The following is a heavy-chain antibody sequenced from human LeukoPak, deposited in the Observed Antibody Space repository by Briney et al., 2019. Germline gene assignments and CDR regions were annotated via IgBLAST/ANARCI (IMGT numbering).Heavy chain of an antibody. D-gene: IGHD3-22*01. CDR1: GGTFSSYG. Sequence: SCKASGGTFSSYGMHWVRQVPGKGLEWATVISHDAKSTNNVYSVKGRFTISRDNSKNPLSLQMNSLRAEDTAVYYCAKDGGNYYDTAGNHLMRSYMDVWGKGTTVTVSS. CDR3: AKDGGNYYDTAGNHLMRSYMDV. V-gene: IGHV3-30*18. J-gene: IGHJ6*04. CDR2: ISHDAKST.